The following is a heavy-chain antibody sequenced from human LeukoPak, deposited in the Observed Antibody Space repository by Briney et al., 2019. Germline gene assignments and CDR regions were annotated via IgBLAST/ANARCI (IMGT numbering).Heavy chain of an antibody. D-gene: IGHD6-13*01. J-gene: IGHJ5*02. V-gene: IGHV4-4*09. CDR2: IYRGGTI. CDR1: GSSISDYY. CDR3: ARHWLEAAKTYSYWFDP. Sequence: KASETLSLTCSVSGSSISDYYWSWIRQPPGKGLEWIGYIYRGGTINYNPSVKSRVTMSLDTSKNQISLMLNSVTAADTAIYYCARHWLEAAKTYSYWFDPWGQGTLVTVSS.